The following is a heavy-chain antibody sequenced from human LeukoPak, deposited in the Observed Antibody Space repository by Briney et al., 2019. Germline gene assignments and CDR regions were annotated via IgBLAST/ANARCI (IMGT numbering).Heavy chain of an antibody. CDR1: VFTFSSYS. CDR3: ARADVIKVTTIDY. V-gene: IGHV3-21*01. CDR2: ISSSSSYI. D-gene: IGHD1-1*01. Sequence: GGCLRLSCAASVFTFSSYSMNWVRQAPGKGLEWVSSISSSSSYIYYADSVKGRFTISRDNAKNSLYLQMNSLRAEDTAVYYCARADVIKVTTIDYWGQGTLVTVSS. J-gene: IGHJ4*02.